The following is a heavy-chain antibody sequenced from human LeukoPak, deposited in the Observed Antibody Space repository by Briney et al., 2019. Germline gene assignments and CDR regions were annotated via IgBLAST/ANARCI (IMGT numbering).Heavy chain of an antibody. J-gene: IGHJ5*02. CDR3: ARDYGGSSGWFDP. V-gene: IGHV1-8*01. CDR2: MSPNSDNT. D-gene: IGHD4-23*01. CDR1: GYTFTSYD. Sequence: ASVKVSCKASGYTFTSYDINWVRQATGQGLEWMGWMSPNSDNTGYAQKFQGRVTFTRDTSISTAYMELRSLTSEDTAVYYCARDYGGSSGWFDPWGQGALVTVSS.